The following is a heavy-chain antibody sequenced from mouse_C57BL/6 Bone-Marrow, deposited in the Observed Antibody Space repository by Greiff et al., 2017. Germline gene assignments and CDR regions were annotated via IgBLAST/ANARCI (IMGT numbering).Heavy chain of an antibody. Sequence: VQLQQSGAELVRPGASVTLSCKASGYTFTDYEMHWVKQTPVHGLEWIGAIDPETGGTAYTQKFKGKAILTADKSSSTAYMGLRSLTSEDSAVYYCTRGQLRGWFAYWGQGTLVTVSA. V-gene: IGHV1-15*01. CDR2: IDPETGGT. J-gene: IGHJ3*01. D-gene: IGHD3-2*02. CDR1: GYTFTDYE. CDR3: TRGQLRGWFAY.